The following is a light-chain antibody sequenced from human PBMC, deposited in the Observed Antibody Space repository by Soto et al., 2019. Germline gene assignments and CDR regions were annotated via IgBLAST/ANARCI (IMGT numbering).Light chain of an antibody. CDR2: KAS. CDR1: QSISTW. Sequence: DIQMTQSPSILSASVGDRVTISCRASQSISTWLAWFQQIPGKAPNLLIYKASNLQSGVPSRFSGSGSGTDFTLTISSLQPDDFATYYCQQYHSYPWTFGQRTRVDVK. V-gene: IGKV1-5*03. CDR3: QQYHSYPWT. J-gene: IGKJ1*01.